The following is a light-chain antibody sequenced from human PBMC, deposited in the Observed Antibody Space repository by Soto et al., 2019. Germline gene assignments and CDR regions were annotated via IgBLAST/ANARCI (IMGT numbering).Light chain of an antibody. CDR2: DVS. J-gene: IGLJ1*01. CDR3: SSYTSRSTKNYV. CDR1: SSDVGGYNY. Sequence: QSVLTQPASVSGSPGQSITISCTGTSSDVGGYNYVSWYQQHPGKAPKLMIYDVSNRPSGVSNRFSGSKSGNTASLTISWLKAEDEADYYCSSYTSRSTKNYVFGTGPKLTVI. V-gene: IGLV2-14*01.